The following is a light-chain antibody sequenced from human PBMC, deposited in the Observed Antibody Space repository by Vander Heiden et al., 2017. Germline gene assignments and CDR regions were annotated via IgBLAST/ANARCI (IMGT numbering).Light chain of an antibody. CDR2: GIA. J-gene: IGKJ1*01. V-gene: IGKV3-20*01. CDR1: QSVSNTY. CDR3: HQYANPAGT. Sequence: EIVLTQSPGTLSLSPGERATLSCRASQSVSNTYFAWYQQKPGQAPRLLIYGIASRATGIPDRFSGSGSGTDFALTISRLEPEDFAVYYCHQYANPAGTFGSGANLE.